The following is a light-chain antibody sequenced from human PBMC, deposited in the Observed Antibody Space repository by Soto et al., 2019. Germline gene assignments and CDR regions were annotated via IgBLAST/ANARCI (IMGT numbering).Light chain of an antibody. V-gene: IGLV2-14*01. J-gene: IGLJ1*01. Sequence: QSVLTQPASVSGSPGQSITISCTGTSSDVGGYNYVSWYQQHPGKAPKLMIYEVSNRPSGVSNLFSGSKSGNTASLTISGLQAEDEADYYCISYTSSSTPYVFATGTKLTVL. CDR3: ISYTSSSTPYV. CDR2: EVS. CDR1: SSDVGGYNY.